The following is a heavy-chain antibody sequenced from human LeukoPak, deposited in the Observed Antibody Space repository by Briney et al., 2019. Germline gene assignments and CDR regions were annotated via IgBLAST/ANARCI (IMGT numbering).Heavy chain of an antibody. CDR1: GGSFSGYY. CDR3: ARAGSYDSSGYGY. Sequence: PSETLSLTCAVYGGSFSGYYWSWIRQPPGKGLEWIGEINHSGSTNYNPSLKSRVTISVDTSKNQFSLKLSSVTAADTAVYYCARAGSYDSSGYGYWGQGTLVTVSS. D-gene: IGHD3-22*01. V-gene: IGHV4-34*01. CDR2: INHSGST. J-gene: IGHJ4*02.